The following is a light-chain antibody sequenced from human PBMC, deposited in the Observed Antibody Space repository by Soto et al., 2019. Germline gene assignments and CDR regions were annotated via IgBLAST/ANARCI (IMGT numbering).Light chain of an antibody. J-gene: IGKJ2*01. Sequence: DIQMTQSPSTLSASVGDRVSITCRASQGISTWLAWYQQKPGKAPNLLIYKASRLGSGVPSRFSGSGSGTEFTLTISSLQPDEFATYYCQQYNSYLYTFGQGTKLESK. CDR2: KAS. V-gene: IGKV1-5*03. CDR3: QQYNSYLYT. CDR1: QGISTW.